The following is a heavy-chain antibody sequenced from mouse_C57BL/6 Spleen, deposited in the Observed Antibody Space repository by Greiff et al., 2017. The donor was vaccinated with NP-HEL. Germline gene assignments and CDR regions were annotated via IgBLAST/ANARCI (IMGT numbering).Heavy chain of an antibody. D-gene: IGHD2-4*01. CDR3: ARAHYEYDRFAY. CDR1: GYTFTDYN. Sequence: EVQLQQSGPELVKPGASVKIPCKASGYTFTDYNMDWVKQSHGKSLEWIGDINPNNGGTIYNQKFKGKATLTVDKSSSTAYMELRSLTSEDTAVYYCARAHYEYDRFAYWGQGTLVTVSA. J-gene: IGHJ3*01. V-gene: IGHV1-18*01. CDR2: INPNNGGT.